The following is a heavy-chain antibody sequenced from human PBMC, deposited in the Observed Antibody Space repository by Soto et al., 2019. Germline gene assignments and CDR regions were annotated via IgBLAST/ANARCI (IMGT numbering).Heavy chain of an antibody. CDR1: GGSISSGGYY. D-gene: IGHD2-21*02. Sequence: PSETLSLTCTVSGGSISSGGYYWSWIRQHPGKGLEWIGYIYYSGSTYYNPSLKSRVTISVDTSKNQFSLKLSSVTAADTAVYYCARQAYCGGDCYSGFDYWGQGTLVTVSS. V-gene: IGHV4-31*03. CDR3: ARQAYCGGDCYSGFDY. CDR2: IYYSGST. J-gene: IGHJ4*02.